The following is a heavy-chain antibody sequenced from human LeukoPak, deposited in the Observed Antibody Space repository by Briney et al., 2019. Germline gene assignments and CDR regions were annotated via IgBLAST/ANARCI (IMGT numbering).Heavy chain of an antibody. CDR2: ISYDGSNK. D-gene: IGHD4-17*01. CDR1: GFTFSSYG. V-gene: IGHV3-30*18. Sequence: GRSLRLSCAASGFTFSSYGMHWVRQAPGKGLEWVAVISYDGSNKYYADSVKGRFTISRDNSKNTLYLQMNSLRAEDTAVYYCAKDWYGDYDRHLYGMDVWGQGTTVTVSS. CDR3: AKDWYGDYDRHLYGMDV. J-gene: IGHJ6*02.